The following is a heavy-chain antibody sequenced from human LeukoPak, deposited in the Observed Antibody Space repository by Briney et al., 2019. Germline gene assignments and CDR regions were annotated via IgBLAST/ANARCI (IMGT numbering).Heavy chain of an antibody. CDR1: GGSISSGGYY. D-gene: IGHD3-22*01. CDR3: ARAYDSSGYYLDY. J-gene: IGHJ4*02. Sequence: SETLSLTCTVSGGSISSGGYYWSWIRQHPGKGLEWLGYIYYSGSTYYNPSLKSRVTISVDTSKNQFSLKLSSVSAAGTAVYYCARAYDSSGYYLDYWGQGTLVTVSS. CDR2: IYYSGST. V-gene: IGHV4-31*03.